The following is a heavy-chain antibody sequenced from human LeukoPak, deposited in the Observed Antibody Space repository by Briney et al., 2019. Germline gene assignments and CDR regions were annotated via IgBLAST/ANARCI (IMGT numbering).Heavy chain of an antibody. CDR1: GYTFTSYG. J-gene: IGHJ4*02. CDR3: ASPAYSSSSDHFDY. CDR2: ISAYNGNT. Sequence: ASVKVSCKASGYTFTSYGISWVRQAPGQGLEWMGWISAYNGNTNYAQKLQGRVTMTTDTSTSTAYMELRSLRSDDTAVYYCASPAYSSSSDHFDYWGQGALVTVSS. D-gene: IGHD6-6*01. V-gene: IGHV1-18*01.